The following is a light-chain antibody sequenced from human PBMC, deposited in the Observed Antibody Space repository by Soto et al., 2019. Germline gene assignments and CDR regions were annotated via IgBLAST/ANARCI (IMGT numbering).Light chain of an antibody. J-gene: IGLJ1*01. CDR2: EVR. CDR3: SSYASSSILYV. V-gene: IGLV2-14*01. Sequence: QSVLTQPASVSGSPGQSITISCTGTSSDVGGYNYVSWYQQHPGKAPKLLIYEVRNRPSGVSNRVSGSKSGNTASLTITGLQAEDEADYYCSSYASSSILYVFGTGTKLTVL. CDR1: SSDVGGYNY.